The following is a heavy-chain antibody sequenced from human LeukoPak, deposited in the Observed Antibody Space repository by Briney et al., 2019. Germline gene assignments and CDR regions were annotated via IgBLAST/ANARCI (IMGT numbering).Heavy chain of an antibody. Sequence: PSETLSLTCTVSGDSIGHGGDCSWIRQYPGKGLEYIGYIYYSGNTYYDPSLKSRVSISVDTSKNQFSLKLSSVTAADTAVYYCARDLHWSHPEGFDYWGQGTLVTVSS. D-gene: IGHD1-1*01. CDR2: IYYSGNT. CDR3: ARDLHWSHPEGFDY. CDR1: GDSIGHGGDC. J-gene: IGHJ4*02. V-gene: IGHV4-31*03.